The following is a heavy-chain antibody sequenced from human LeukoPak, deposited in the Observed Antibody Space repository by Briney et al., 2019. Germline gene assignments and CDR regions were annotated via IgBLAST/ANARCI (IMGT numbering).Heavy chain of an antibody. CDR1: GFTFSSYW. D-gene: IGHD1-14*01. V-gene: IGHV3-7*01. CDR2: IKQDGSAR. CDR3: ARNQRRLDY. Sequence: GGSLRLSCAASGFTFSSYWMSWVRQAPGKGLEWVANIKQDGSARDTLPTVTRRFTVSRDHAKHSLYLQVNRLRAEDTAVYYCARNQRRLDYWGQGTLVPAS. J-gene: IGHJ4*02.